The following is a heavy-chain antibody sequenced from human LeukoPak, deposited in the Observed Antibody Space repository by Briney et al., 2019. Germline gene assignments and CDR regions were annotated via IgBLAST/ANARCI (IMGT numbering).Heavy chain of an antibody. CDR3: AREKFNYDLLHYFDY. V-gene: IGHV4-38-2*02. CDR1: GYSISSGYY. Sequence: SETLSLTCAVSGYSISSGYYWGWVRQPPGKGLEWIGSIYHSGSTYYNPSLKSRVTISVDTSKNQFSLKLSSVTAADTAVYYCAREKFNYDLLHYFDYWGQGTLVTVSS. CDR2: IYHSGST. D-gene: IGHD3-16*01. J-gene: IGHJ4*02.